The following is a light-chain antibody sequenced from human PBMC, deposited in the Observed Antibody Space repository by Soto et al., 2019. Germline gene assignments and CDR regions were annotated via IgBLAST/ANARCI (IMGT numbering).Light chain of an antibody. J-gene: IGKJ1*01. CDR2: GAS. CDR1: QSVSSN. CDR3: QQYNNWPRT. Sequence: EFVLTLSPGTLSLYPGERVTLSCRASQSVSSNLAWYQQKPGQAPRLLIYGASTRATGIPARFSGSGSGTEFTLTISSLQSEDFAVYYCQQYNNWPRTFGQGTKVDIK. V-gene: IGKV3-15*01.